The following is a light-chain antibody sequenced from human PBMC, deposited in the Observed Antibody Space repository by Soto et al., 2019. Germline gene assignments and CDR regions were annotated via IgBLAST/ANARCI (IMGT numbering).Light chain of an antibody. Sequence: EVVMTQSPATLSVSPGERATLSCRASQSVSSNLAWYQQNLGQAPILLVYDASNRATGIPARFSGSGSGTDFTLTISSLEPEDFAVYYCQQRSSWPLTFGGGTKVDIK. V-gene: IGKV3-11*01. CDR3: QQRSSWPLT. CDR1: QSVSSN. CDR2: DAS. J-gene: IGKJ4*01.